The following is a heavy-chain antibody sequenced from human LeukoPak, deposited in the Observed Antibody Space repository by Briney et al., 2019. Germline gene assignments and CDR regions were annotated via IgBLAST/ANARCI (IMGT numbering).Heavy chain of an antibody. Sequence: PGGSLRLSCAASGVPISGYWMSWVRQAPGKGLEWVANIKQDASEIYYVASVRGRFTISRDNAKNSVFLQMRSLRAEDTAVYYCATDGGPFDNWGQGILVTVSS. CDR2: IKQDASEI. V-gene: IGHV3-7*01. CDR3: ATDGGPFDN. J-gene: IGHJ4*02. D-gene: IGHD3-10*01. CDR1: GVPISGYW.